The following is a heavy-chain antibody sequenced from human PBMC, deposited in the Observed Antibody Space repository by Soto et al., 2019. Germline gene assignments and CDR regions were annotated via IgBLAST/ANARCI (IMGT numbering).Heavy chain of an antibody. J-gene: IGHJ4*02. CDR1: VFSFSSYV. V-gene: IGHV3-30-3*01. Sequence: GGSLRLSCAGSVFSFSSYVLSWVRQAPGRGLEWVAATSYDGNNRYYADSVKGRFIISRDNSKNTLDLEMETPRPEDTAVYYCAGVYYGGDSVNNFWGQGTPVTVSS. D-gene: IGHD2-21*02. CDR3: AGVYYGGDSVNNF. CDR2: TSYDGNNR.